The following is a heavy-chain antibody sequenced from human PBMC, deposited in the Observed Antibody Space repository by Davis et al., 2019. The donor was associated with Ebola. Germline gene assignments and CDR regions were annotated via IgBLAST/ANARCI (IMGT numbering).Heavy chain of an antibody. CDR2: ISAYNGNT. CDR3: ARGITMVRGENWFDP. J-gene: IGHJ5*02. D-gene: IGHD3-10*01. CDR1: GYTFTSYG. Sequence: AASVKVSCKASGYTFTSYGISWVRQAPGQGLEWMGWISAYNGNTNYAQKLQGRVTMTTDTSTSTAYMELRRLRSDDTAVYYCARGITMVRGENWFDPWGQGTLVTVSS. V-gene: IGHV1-18*01.